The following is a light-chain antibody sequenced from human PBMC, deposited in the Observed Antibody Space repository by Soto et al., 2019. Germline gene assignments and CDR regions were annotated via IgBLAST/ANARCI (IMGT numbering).Light chain of an antibody. J-gene: IGLJ2*01. V-gene: IGLV2-8*01. Sequence: QSALTQPPSASGSLGQSVTISCTGTSSDVGGYNYVSWHQQHPGKAPKVMIYEVTKRPPGVPDRFSGSKSGNTASLTVSGLPAEDEDDYYCSSFAGGGNPVLLGGGTKLTVL. CDR1: SSDVGGYNY. CDR3: SSFAGGGNPVL. CDR2: EVT.